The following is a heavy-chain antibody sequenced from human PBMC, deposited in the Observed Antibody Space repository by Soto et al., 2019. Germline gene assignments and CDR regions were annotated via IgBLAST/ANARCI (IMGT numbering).Heavy chain of an antibody. J-gene: IGHJ6*02. Sequence: GGSLRLSCAASGFTFSSYAMHWVRQAPGKGLEWVAVISYDGSNKYYADSVKGRFTISRDNSKNTLYLQMNSLRAEDTAVYYCAREQRYYYYYGMDVWGQGTTVTVSS. CDR1: GFTFSSYA. D-gene: IGHD5-18*01. CDR3: AREQRYYYYYGMDV. CDR2: ISYDGSNK. V-gene: IGHV3-30-3*01.